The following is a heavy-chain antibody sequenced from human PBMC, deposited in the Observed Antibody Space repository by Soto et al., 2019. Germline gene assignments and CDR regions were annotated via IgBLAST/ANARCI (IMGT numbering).Heavy chain of an antibody. J-gene: IGHJ6*02. D-gene: IGHD5-18*01. Sequence: GGSLRLSCAASGFTFSSYAMSWVRQAPGKGLEWVSAISGSGGSTYYADSVKGRFTISRDNSKNTLYLQMNSLRAEDTAVYYCAKALSTAMYSYYYYGMDVWGQGTTVTVSS. CDR3: AKALSTAMYSYYYYGMDV. CDR2: ISGSGGST. V-gene: IGHV3-23*01. CDR1: GFTFSSYA.